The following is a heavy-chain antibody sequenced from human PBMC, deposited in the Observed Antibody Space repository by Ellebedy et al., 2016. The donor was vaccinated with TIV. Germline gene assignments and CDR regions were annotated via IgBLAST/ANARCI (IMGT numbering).Heavy chain of an antibody. CDR3: TRLQVGATSGDY. J-gene: IGHJ4*02. Sequence: ASVKVSCKASGYTFTSFGISWLRQAPGQGLEWMGGIIPIFRTANYVQKFQGRLTMTTDASTSTAYMELTSLRSDDTAVYYCTRLQVGATSGDYWGQGTLVTVSS. CDR2: IIPIFRTA. D-gene: IGHD1-26*01. CDR1: GYTFTSFG. V-gene: IGHV1-18*04.